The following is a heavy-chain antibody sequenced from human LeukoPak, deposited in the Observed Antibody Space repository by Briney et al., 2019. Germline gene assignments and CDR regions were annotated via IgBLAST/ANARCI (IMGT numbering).Heavy chain of an antibody. CDR2: ISSSGSIR. CDR1: GFTFSSYE. CDR3: ARTPPRSRYGSEFDY. J-gene: IGHJ4*02. V-gene: IGHV3-48*03. D-gene: IGHD3-10*01. Sequence: QPGGSLRLSCAASGFTFSSYEMNWVRQAPGKGLEWVAYISSSGSIRYYADSVKGRFTISRDNAKNSMYLQMNSLRAEDTAVYYCARTPPRSRYGSEFDYWGQGTLVTVSS.